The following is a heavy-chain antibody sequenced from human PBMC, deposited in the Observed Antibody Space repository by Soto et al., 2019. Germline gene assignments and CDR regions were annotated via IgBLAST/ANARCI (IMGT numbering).Heavy chain of an antibody. CDR1: GGSISSYY. CDR2: IYYSGST. CDR3: ARDGRQQRYSSGWSYSPYTGDGMDV. J-gene: IGHJ6*02. Sequence: SETLSLTCTVSGGSISSYYWSWIRQPPGKGLEWIGYIYYSGSTNYNPSLKSRVTISVDTSKNQFSLKLSSVTAADTAVYYCARDGRQQRYSSGWSYSPYTGDGMDVWGQGTTVTVSS. D-gene: IGHD6-19*01. V-gene: IGHV4-59*01.